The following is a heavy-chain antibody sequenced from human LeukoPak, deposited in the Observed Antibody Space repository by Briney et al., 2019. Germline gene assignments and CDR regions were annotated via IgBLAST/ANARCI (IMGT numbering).Heavy chain of an antibody. CDR3: ATRPAAGTFDP. J-gene: IGHJ5*02. CDR2: IYYSGST. D-gene: IGHD6-13*01. V-gene: IGHV4-39*07. CDR1: AGSISSSSYY. Sequence: SETRSLTCAVSAGSISSSSYYLGWIRQPPGKGLEWIVSIYYSGSTYYNPSLKSRLTISVDTSKNQFSLKLSCVTAADTAVYYCATRPAAGTFDPWGQGTLVTVSS.